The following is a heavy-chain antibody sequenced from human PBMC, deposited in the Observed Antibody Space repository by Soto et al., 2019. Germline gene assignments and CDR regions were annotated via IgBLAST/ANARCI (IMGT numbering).Heavy chain of an antibody. J-gene: IGHJ6*03. V-gene: IGHV3-74*01. CDR1: GFTFSSYW. D-gene: IGHD6-6*01. Sequence: PGGSLRLSCAASGFTFSSYWMHWVRQAPGKGLVWVSRINSDGSSTSYADSVKGRFTISRDNAKNTLYLQMNSLRAEDTAVYYCARVPSSSPIDYYYYMDVWGKGTTVTVSS. CDR2: INSDGSST. CDR3: ARVPSSSPIDYYYYMDV.